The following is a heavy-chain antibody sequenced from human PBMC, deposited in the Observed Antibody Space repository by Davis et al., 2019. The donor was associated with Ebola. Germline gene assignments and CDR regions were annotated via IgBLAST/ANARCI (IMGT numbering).Heavy chain of an antibody. D-gene: IGHD3-16*01. J-gene: IGHJ6*02. V-gene: IGHV1-18*01. CDR2: ISAYNGNT. Sequence: AASVKVSCKASGYTFTSYGISWVRQAPGQGLEWMGWISAYNGNTNYAQKLQGRVTMTTDTSTSTAYMELRSLRSDDTAVYYCATKHHATLGGNYYYGLDVWGQGTTVTVSS. CDR1: GYTFTSYG. CDR3: ATKHHATLGGNYYYGLDV.